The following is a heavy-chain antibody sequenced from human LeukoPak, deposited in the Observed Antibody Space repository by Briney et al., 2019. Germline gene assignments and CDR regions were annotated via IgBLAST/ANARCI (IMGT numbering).Heavy chain of an antibody. Sequence: GGSLRLSCASSGVTFSRHGMHWVRQAPGKGLECVAVIGDTGRARYYADSVTGRFTTSRDNSQNTLYLEMNSLRYEDTALYYCAREAAWGNWYFDLWGRGTLVTVSS. CDR1: GVTFSRHG. V-gene: IGHV3-30*03. J-gene: IGHJ2*01. CDR3: AREAAWGNWYFDL. CDR2: IGDTGRAR. D-gene: IGHD3-16*01.